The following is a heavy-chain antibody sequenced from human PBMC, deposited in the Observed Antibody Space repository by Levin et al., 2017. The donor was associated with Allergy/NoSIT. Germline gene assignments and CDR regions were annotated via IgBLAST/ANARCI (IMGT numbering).Heavy chain of an antibody. CDR1: GFTFSGYD. V-gene: IGHV3-48*01. J-gene: IGHJ4*02. Sequence: GESLKISCAASGFTFSGYDMNWVRQVPGEGLEWIAFISCCSGATHYAESLKGRFTISRDNAKNSLYLQMSSLRAADTAVYYCVTDPVGDSDFDYWGRGTLVTVSS. D-gene: IGHD4-17*01. CDR3: VTDPVGDSDFDY. CDR2: ISCCSGAT.